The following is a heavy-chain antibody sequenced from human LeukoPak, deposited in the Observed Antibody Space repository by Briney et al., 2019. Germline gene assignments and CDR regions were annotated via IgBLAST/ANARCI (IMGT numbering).Heavy chain of an antibody. CDR1: GDSFNEYY. V-gene: IGHV4-34*01. J-gene: IGHJ5*02. Sequence: SKTLSLTCAVYGDSFNEYYWSWVRQPPGKALEWIGEINHSGSTNYNPSLKSRVTISVDKSLGQFFLRLSPVTAADTAVYYCARERASNNYYNYFGPWGQGTQVTVSS. D-gene: IGHD1-1*01. CDR3: ARERASNNYYNYFGP. CDR2: INHSGST.